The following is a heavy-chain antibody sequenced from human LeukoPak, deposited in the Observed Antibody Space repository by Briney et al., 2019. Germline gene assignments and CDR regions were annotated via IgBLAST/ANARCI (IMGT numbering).Heavy chain of an antibody. CDR2: IIPIFGTA. Sequence: SVKVSCKASGGTFSSYAISWVRQAPGQGLEWMGGIIPIFGTANYAQKFQGRVTITADESTSTAYMELSSLRSEDTAVYYCARANQQLVASFDYWGQGTLVTVSS. CDR3: ARANQQLVASFDY. D-gene: IGHD6-13*01. V-gene: IGHV1-69*13. CDR1: GGTFSSYA. J-gene: IGHJ4*02.